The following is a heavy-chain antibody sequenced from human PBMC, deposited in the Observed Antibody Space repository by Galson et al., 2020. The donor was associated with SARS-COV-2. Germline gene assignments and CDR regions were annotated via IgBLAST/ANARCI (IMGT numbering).Heavy chain of an antibody. D-gene: IGHD6-19*01. Sequence: SATLSLTCSVSGGSISNYYWSWIRQPAGKGLEWIGRIFITGSTSYNPSLESRVTLSVDTSENQFSLKLDSVTAADTAVYYCARGSSSGWHYFDYWGQGTLVTASS. CDR2: IFITGST. V-gene: IGHV4-4*07. CDR1: GGSISNYY. J-gene: IGHJ4*02. CDR3: ARGSSSGWHYFDY.